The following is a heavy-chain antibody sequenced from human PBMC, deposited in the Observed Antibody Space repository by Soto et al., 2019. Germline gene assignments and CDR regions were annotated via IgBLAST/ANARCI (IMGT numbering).Heavy chain of an antibody. V-gene: IGHV4-31*03. Sequence: QVQLQESGPGLVKPSPTLSLTCTVSGGSISSGGYYWSWIRQHPGKGLEWIGYIYYSGSTYYNPSLKSRVTISVDTSKNQFSLKLSSVTAADTAVYYCARTPKENYYDSSGYQTYYFDYWGQGTLVTVSS. J-gene: IGHJ4*02. CDR3: ARTPKENYYDSSGYQTYYFDY. D-gene: IGHD3-22*01. CDR2: IYYSGST. CDR1: GGSISSGGYY.